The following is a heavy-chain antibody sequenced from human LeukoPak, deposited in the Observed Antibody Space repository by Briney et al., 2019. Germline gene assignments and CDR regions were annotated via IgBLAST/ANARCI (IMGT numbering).Heavy chain of an antibody. Sequence: SVKVSCKASGGTFSSYAISWVRQAPGQGLEWMGGIIPIFGTANYAQKFQGRVTITTDESTSTAYMELSSLRSEDTAVYYCAREARAGYSSSSRTEDYYYYYYMDVWGKGTTVTVSS. CDR1: GGTFSSYA. CDR3: AREARAGYSSSSRTEDYYYYYYMDV. CDR2: IIPIFGTA. D-gene: IGHD6-6*01. J-gene: IGHJ6*03. V-gene: IGHV1-69*05.